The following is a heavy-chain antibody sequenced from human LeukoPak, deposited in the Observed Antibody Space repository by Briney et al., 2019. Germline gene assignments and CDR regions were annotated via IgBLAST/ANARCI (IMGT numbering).Heavy chain of an antibody. CDR3: ARGSIAARLDP. CDR2: INSDGSST. J-gene: IGHJ5*02. CDR1: GFTFSSYW. Sequence: GGSLRLSCAASGFTFSSYWMHWVRQAPGKGLVWVSRINSDGSSTSYADSVKGRFTISRDNAKNTLYLQMNSPRAEDTAVYYCARGSIAARLDPWGQGTLVTVSS. D-gene: IGHD6-6*01. V-gene: IGHV3-74*01.